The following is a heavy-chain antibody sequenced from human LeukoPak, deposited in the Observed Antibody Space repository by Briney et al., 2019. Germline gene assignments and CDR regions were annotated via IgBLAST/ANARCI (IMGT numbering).Heavy chain of an antibody. J-gene: IGHJ4*02. CDR3: VRDTSVGAAYFDF. D-gene: IGHD3-3*01. CDR2: KRYDGSEK. V-gene: IGHV3-30*02. CDR1: RFRFSSYG. Sequence: GGSLRLSCAASRFRFSSYGMHWVRQAPGKGLEWVAFKRYDGSEKFYAESVTGRFTISRDNSKNTLSLQMTTLRPDDTAVYFCVRDTSVGAAYFDFWGQGALVAVSS.